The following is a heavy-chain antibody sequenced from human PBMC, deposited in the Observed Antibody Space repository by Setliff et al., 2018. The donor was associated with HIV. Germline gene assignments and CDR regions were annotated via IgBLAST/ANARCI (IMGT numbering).Heavy chain of an antibody. CDR3: AKDTNFYYVDS. V-gene: IGHV3-30*02. J-gene: IGHJ4*02. D-gene: IGHD3-3*01. Sequence: GGSLRLSCAASGFQFSAYSMHWVRQAPGKGLEWVTFIGYDGSKHYADAVRGRLTVSRDNSKNTLYLQMDRLTAEDAAVYYCAKDTNFYYVDSWGQGALVTV. CDR2: IGYDGSK. CDR1: GFQFSAYS.